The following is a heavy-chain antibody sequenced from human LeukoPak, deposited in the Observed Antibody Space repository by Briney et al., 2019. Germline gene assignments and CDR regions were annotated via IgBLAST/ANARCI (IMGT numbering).Heavy chain of an antibody. D-gene: IGHD1-26*01. J-gene: IGHJ4*02. V-gene: IGHV1-2*02. CDR1: GYTFTGYY. CDR3: ASDFGIVGAMKGSGVDY. CDR2: INPNSGGT. Sequence: ASVKVSCKASGYTFTGYYMHWVRQAPGQVLEWMGWINPNSGGTNYAQKFQGRVTMTRDTSISTAYMELSRLRSDDTAVYYCASDFGIVGAMKGSGVDYWGQGTLVTVSS.